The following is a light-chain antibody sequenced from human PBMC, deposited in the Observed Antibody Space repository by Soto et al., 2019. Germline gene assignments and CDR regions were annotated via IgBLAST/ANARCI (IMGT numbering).Light chain of an antibody. CDR3: SSYTSSSTPLYV. CDR1: SSDVGGYNY. CDR2: DVS. Sequence: QSVLTQPASVSGSPGQSITISCTGTSSDVGGYNYVSWYQQHPGKAPKLMIYDVSNRPSRVSNRFSGSKSGNTASLTISGLQAEDEADYYCSSYTSSSTPLYVFGTGTKLTVL. J-gene: IGLJ1*01. V-gene: IGLV2-14*01.